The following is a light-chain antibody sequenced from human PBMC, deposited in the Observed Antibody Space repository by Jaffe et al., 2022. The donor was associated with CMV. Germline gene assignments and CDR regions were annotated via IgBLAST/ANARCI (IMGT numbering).Light chain of an antibody. CDR2: YDD. V-gene: IGLV3-21*04. Sequence: SYVLAQPPSVSVAPGKTATITCGGTNLGSQSVHWYQQTPGQAPVLVIFYDDRRPSGIPERFSGSKSGNTATLTISRVEVEDEADYYCQVWDGGSDHYVFGAGTKVTVL. CDR3: QVWDGGSDHYV. J-gene: IGLJ1*01. CDR1: NLGSQS.